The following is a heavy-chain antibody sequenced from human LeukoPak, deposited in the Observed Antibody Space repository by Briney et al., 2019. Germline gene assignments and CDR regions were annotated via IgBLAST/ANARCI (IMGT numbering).Heavy chain of an antibody. Sequence: SVTVSFKASGGTFSSYAISWVRQAPGQGLEWMGRIIPILGIANYAQKFQGRVTITADKSTSTAYMELSSLRSEDTAVYYCARVRRYCSGGSCYGELDYWGQGTLVTVSS. CDR1: GGTFSSYA. V-gene: IGHV1-69*04. J-gene: IGHJ4*02. CDR2: IIPILGIA. CDR3: ARVRRYCSGGSCYGELDY. D-gene: IGHD2-15*01.